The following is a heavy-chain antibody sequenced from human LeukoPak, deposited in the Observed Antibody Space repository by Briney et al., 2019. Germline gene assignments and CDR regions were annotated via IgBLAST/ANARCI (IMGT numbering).Heavy chain of an antibody. CDR1: GFTFRNNW. CDR2: IKQDGSDK. CDR3: ARDSRGSTDAFDI. Sequence: GGSLRLSCAASGFTFRNNWMSWVRQAPGKGLEWVANIKQDGSDKNYVDSVKGRFTISRDNAKNSLYLQMNSLRAEDTAVYYCARDSRGSTDAFDIWGQGTMVTVSS. J-gene: IGHJ3*02. D-gene: IGHD3-10*01. V-gene: IGHV3-7*01.